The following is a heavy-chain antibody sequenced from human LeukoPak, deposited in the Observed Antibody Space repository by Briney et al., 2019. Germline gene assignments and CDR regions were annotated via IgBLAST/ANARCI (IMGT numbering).Heavy chain of an antibody. Sequence: GGSLRLSCAASGFTFSSYAMSWVRQAPGKGLEWVSAISGSGGSTYYADSVKGRFTISRDNSKNTLYLQMNSLRAEDTAVYYCAKDPPKTITMVRGVPLFYFDYWGQGTLVTVSS. CDR3: AKDPPKTITMVRGVPLFYFDY. J-gene: IGHJ4*02. D-gene: IGHD3-10*01. CDR2: ISGSGGST. CDR1: GFTFSSYA. V-gene: IGHV3-23*01.